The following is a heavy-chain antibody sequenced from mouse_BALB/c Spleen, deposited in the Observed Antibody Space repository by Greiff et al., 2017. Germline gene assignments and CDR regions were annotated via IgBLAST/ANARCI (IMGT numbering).Heavy chain of an antibody. CDR3: TRSFYGNYSWFAY. D-gene: IGHD2-10*01. CDR2: IYPGNSDT. V-gene: IGHV1-5*01. Sequence: VQLQQSGTVLARPGASVKMSCKASGYSFTSYWMHWVKQRPGQGLEWIGAIYPGNSDTSYNQKFKGKAKLTAVTSASTAYMELSSLTNEDSAVYYGTRSFYGNYSWFAYWGQGTLVTVSA. CDR1: GYSFTSYW. J-gene: IGHJ3*01.